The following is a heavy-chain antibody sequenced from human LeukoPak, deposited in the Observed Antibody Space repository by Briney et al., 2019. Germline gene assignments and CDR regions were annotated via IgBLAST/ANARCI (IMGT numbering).Heavy chain of an antibody. CDR1: GFTFATYG. J-gene: IGHJ4*02. D-gene: IGHD5-18*01. V-gene: IGHV3-23*01. CDR2: LSNSGSNT. Sequence: GGSLRLSCAASGFTFATYGMTWVRQAPGKGLEWVSSLSNSGSNTFYTESVNGRFTISRDNSKNTLYLQMNSLRAEDTAVYYCARSGQLWFYFDYWGQGTLVTVSS. CDR3: ARSGQLWFYFDY.